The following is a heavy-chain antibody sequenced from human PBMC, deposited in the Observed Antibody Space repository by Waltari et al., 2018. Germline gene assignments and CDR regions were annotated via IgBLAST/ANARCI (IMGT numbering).Heavy chain of an antibody. Sequence: EVQLVETGGGLIQPGGSLRLSCAASGFTVSSNYMSWVRQATGKGLEWVSVIYSGGSTYYADSVKGRFTISRDNSKNTLYLQMNSLRAEDTAVYYCARRDHYYDSSGYPNDAFDIWGQGTMVTVSS. D-gene: IGHD3-22*01. CDR3: ARRDHYYDSSGYPNDAFDI. J-gene: IGHJ3*02. V-gene: IGHV3-53*02. CDR1: GFTVSSNY. CDR2: IYSGGST.